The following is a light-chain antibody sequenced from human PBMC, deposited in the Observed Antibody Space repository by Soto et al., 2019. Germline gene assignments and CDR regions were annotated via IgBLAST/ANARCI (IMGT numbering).Light chain of an antibody. Sequence: DIVMTQSPDSLAVSLGERATINCKSSQSVLYSSNNKNYLAWYQQKPGQPPKLLIYWASTRESGVPDRFSGSGSGTDFTLTISSPRAEDVAVYYCQQYYSTPLTFGPGTKVDIK. CDR2: WAS. J-gene: IGKJ3*01. CDR1: QSVLYSSNNKNY. V-gene: IGKV4-1*01. CDR3: QQYYSTPLT.